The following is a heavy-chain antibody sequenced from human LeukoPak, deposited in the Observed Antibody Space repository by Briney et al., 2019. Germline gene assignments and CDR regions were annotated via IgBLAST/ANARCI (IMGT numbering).Heavy chain of an antibody. CDR2: FSHTGSP. J-gene: IGHJ2*01. CDR1: GASFSGYS. D-gene: IGHD2-15*01. V-gene: IGHV4-34*01. CDR3: AKSPFIVVVVAATQFDL. Sequence: SETLSLTCAISGASFSGYSWTWIRQPPGKGLEWIGEFSHTGSPIYNPSLKSRVTISVDTSKNQFSLKLSSVTAADTAVYYCAKSPFIVVVVAATQFDLWGRGTLVTVSS.